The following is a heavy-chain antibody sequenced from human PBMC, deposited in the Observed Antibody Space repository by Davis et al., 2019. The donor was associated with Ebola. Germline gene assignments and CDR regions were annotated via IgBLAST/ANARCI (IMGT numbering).Heavy chain of an antibody. Sequence: GGSLRLSCAASGFTFSSYSMNWVRQAPGKGLEWVSSISSSSSYIYYADSVKGRFTISRDNAKNSLYLQMNSLRAEDTAVYYCARDPPYYDSSGYQRGGYWGQGTLVTVSS. J-gene: IGHJ4*02. CDR2: ISSSSSYI. V-gene: IGHV3-21*01. CDR3: ARDPPYYDSSGYQRGGY. D-gene: IGHD3-22*01. CDR1: GFTFSSYS.